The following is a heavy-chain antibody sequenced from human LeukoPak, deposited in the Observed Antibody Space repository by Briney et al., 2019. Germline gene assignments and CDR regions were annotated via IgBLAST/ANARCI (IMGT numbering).Heavy chain of an antibody. Sequence: GGSLRLSCAASGFTFSSYDMSWVRQAPGKGLEWVSAISGSGGSTYYADSVKRRFTISRDNSSNTLYLQMNSRSAEDTAVYYCAKGHGSGSYYKGFDYCGQGTLVTVSS. CDR2: ISGSGGST. J-gene: IGHJ4*02. CDR3: AKGHGSGSYYKGFDY. D-gene: IGHD3-10*01. CDR1: GFTFSSYD. V-gene: IGHV3-23*01.